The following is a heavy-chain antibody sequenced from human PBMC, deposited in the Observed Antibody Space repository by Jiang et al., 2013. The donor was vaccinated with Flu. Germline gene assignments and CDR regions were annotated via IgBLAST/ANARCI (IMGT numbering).Heavy chain of an antibody. D-gene: IGHD3-9*01. CDR1: GDSVSSNSAA. CDR3: ARDWGSYDILTGYYATVYGMDV. CDR2: TYYRSKWYN. V-gene: IGHV6-1*01. Sequence: QTLSLTCAISGDSVSSNSAAWNWIGQSPSRGLEWLGRTYYRSKWYNDYAVSVKSRIAINPDTSKNQFSLQLNSVTPEDTAVYYCARDWGSYDILTGYYATVYGMDVWGQGTTVTVSS. J-gene: IGHJ6*02.